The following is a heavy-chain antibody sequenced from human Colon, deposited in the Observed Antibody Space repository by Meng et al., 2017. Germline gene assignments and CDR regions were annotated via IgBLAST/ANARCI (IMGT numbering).Heavy chain of an antibody. J-gene: IGHJ4*02. D-gene: IGHD2-2*01. CDR2: ISSRGSTT. Sequence: GESLKISWAASGFTFSTYEMNWVRQAPGKGLEGVSFISSRGSTTYYADSVKGRFTISRDNAKNSLYLQLNSLRVEDTAVYYCTRRYCSSTSCTNDYWGQGTLVTVSS. CDR1: GFTFSTYE. V-gene: IGHV3-48*03. CDR3: TRRYCSSTSCTNDY.